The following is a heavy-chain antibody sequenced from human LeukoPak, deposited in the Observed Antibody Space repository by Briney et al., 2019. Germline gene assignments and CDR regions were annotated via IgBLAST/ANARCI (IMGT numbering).Heavy chain of an antibody. CDR1: GFTFSPYS. D-gene: IGHD4/OR15-4a*01. Sequence: GGSLRLSCTASGFTFSPYSMNWVRQAPGKGLEWVSSISSSSDYIYYADSVKGRFTISRDNAKNSLYLQMNSLRAEDTAVYYCARIPNSANFPNWFDPWGQGTLVTVSS. CDR3: ARIPNSANFPNWFDP. V-gene: IGHV3-21*01. CDR2: ISSSSDYI. J-gene: IGHJ5*02.